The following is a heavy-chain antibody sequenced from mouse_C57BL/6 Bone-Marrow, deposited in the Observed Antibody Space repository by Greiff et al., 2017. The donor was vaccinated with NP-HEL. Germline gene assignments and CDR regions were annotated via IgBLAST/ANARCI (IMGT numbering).Heavy chain of an antibody. D-gene: IGHD1-1*01. V-gene: IGHV5-16*01. CDR3: ARDNYYGSSYIYWYFDV. J-gene: IGHJ1*03. CDR1: GFTFSDYY. CDR2: INYDGSST. Sequence: EVKLVESEGGLVQPGSSMKLSCTASGFTFSDYYMAWVRQVPEKGLEWVANINYDGSSTYYLDSLTSRFLISRDNAKNILYLQMSSLKSEDTATYYCARDNYYGSSYIYWYFDVWGTGTTVTVSS.